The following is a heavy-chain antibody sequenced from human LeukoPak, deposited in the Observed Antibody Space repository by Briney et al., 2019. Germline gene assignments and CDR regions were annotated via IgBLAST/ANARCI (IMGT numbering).Heavy chain of an antibody. D-gene: IGHD6-13*01. CDR1: GFTFSSYW. CDR3: ARDGAAAAARYYYYMDV. V-gene: IGHV3-7*01. Sequence: GGSLRLSCAASGFTFSSYWMSWVRQAPGKGLEWVANIKQDGSEKYYVDSVKGRFTISRDNAKNSLYLQMNSLRAEDTAVYYCARDGAAAAARYYYYMDVWGKGTTVTVSS. CDR2: IKQDGSEK. J-gene: IGHJ6*03.